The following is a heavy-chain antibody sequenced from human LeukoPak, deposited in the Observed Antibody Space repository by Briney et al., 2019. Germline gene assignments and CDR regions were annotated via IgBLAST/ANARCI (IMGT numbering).Heavy chain of an antibody. V-gene: IGHV3-23*01. Sequence: GGSLRLSCAASGFTFSSYAMSWVRQAPGKGLEWVSAISGSGGSTYYADSVKGRVTISRDNSKNTLYLQMNSVRAEDTAVYYRAKDGGEVREVILPMPHWRQGTLVSVSS. CDR3: AKDGGEVREVILPMPH. CDR2: ISGSGGST. CDR1: GFTFSSYA. D-gene: IGHD3-10*01. J-gene: IGHJ4*02.